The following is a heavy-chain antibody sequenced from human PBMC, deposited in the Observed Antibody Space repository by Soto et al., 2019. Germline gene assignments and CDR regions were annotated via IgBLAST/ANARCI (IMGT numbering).Heavy chain of an antibody. CDR1: GYTFTSYD. CDR3: ARVLWFGELSGPAY. Sequence: ASVKVSFKASGYTFTSYDINWVRQATGQGLEWMGWMNPNSGNTGYAQKFQGRVTMTRNTSISTAYMELSSLRSEDTAVYYCARVLWFGELSGPAYWGQGTLVTVSS. CDR2: MNPNSGNT. V-gene: IGHV1-8*01. D-gene: IGHD3-10*01. J-gene: IGHJ4*02.